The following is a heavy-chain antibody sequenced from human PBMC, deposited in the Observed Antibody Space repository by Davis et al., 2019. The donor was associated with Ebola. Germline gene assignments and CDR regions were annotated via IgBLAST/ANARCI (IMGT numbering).Heavy chain of an antibody. V-gene: IGHV1-2*02. CDR2: INPASGGA. J-gene: IGHJ5*02. CDR3: ARYNSTRAKWFDP. D-gene: IGHD2/OR15-2a*01. CDR1: GYAFMDYY. Sequence: ASVKVSCKTSGYAFMDYYIHWLRHAPGQGLEWMGWINPASGGATYIGKFQGRVTMTRNTATNTTYMELHRLQPDDTAVYYCARYNSTRAKWFDPWGQGTLVAVSS.